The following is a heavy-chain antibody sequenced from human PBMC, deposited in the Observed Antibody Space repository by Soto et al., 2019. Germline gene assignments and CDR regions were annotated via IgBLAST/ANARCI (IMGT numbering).Heavy chain of an antibody. CDR3: VRDRSMAATDY. D-gene: IGHD6-25*01. CDR1: GYTFSNYF. CDR2: INPSGGYT. J-gene: IGHJ4*02. Sequence: QVQLVQSGAEVKKPGASMKVSCKASGYTFSNYFMHWVRQAPGQGLEWMGMINPSGGYTSYAQKVQSRVTMTRDMSTSTVYLELSSLRPEDTAVYYCVRDRSMAATDYWGQGALVTVSP. V-gene: IGHV1-46*03.